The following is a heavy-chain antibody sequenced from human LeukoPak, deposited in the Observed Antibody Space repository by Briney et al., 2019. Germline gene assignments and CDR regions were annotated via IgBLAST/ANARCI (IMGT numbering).Heavy chain of an antibody. CDR2: IYDIGNT. Sequence: SETLSLTCTVSGGSISSYYWSWVRQPPGKGLEWIGCIYDIGNTNYNPSLKSRVTISVDTSKNQFSLKLSSVTAADTAVYYCARLGEIFGVVQRDYWGQGTLVTVSS. J-gene: IGHJ4*02. CDR1: GGSISSYY. D-gene: IGHD3-3*01. V-gene: IGHV4-59*12. CDR3: ARLGEIFGVVQRDY.